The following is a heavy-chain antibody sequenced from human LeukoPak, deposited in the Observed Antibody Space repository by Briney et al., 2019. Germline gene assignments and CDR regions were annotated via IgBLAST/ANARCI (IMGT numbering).Heavy chain of an antibody. CDR1: EFTFNTYS. D-gene: IGHD1-26*01. CDR2: ISSSSDYI. J-gene: IGHJ4*02. Sequence: PGGSLRLSCAASEFTFNTYSMNWVRQAPGKGLEWVSSISSSSDYIYYADSVKGRFTISRDSAKNSLYLQMNSLRAEDTAVYYCARPSGSYSSHLDYWGQGTLVTVSS. V-gene: IGHV3-21*01. CDR3: ARPSGSYSSHLDY.